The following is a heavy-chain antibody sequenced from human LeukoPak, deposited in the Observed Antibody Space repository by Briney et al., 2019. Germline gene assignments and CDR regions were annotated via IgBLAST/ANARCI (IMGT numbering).Heavy chain of an antibody. CDR3: ARDLDGTVTNYFDY. J-gene: IGHJ4*02. D-gene: IGHD4-11*01. CDR1: GFTFRSYA. Sequence: PGGSLRLSCAASGFTFRSYAMSWVRQAPGKGLEWVSSISSSSSYIYYADSVKGRFTISRDNAKNSLYLQMNSLRAEDTAVYYCARDLDGTVTNYFDYWGQGTLVTVSS. CDR2: ISSSSSYI. V-gene: IGHV3-21*01.